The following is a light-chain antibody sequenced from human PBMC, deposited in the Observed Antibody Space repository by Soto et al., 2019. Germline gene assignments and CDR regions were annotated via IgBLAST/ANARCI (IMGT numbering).Light chain of an antibody. CDR2: GAS. CDR1: QSVSSSY. J-gene: IGKJ1*01. Sequence: EIVLTQSPGTLSLSPGERATLSCRASQSVSSSYLAWYQQKPGQAPRLLIYGASSRATGIPDRFSGSGSGTDFTLTISRLEPEDFAVYYCQQYGSSPTFGRWTKVEIK. CDR3: QQYGSSPT. V-gene: IGKV3-20*01.